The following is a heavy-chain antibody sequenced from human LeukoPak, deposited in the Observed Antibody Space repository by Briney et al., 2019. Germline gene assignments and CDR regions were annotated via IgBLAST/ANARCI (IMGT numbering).Heavy chain of an antibody. CDR2: INPNSGGT. J-gene: IGHJ5*02. CDR1: GYTFTVYY. V-gene: IGHV1-2*02. CDR3: AREGPNNWFDP. Sequence: ASVKVSFTASGYTFTVYYMHWVRQAPGQGLEWMGWINPNSGGTNYAQKFQGRVTMTRDTSISTAYMELSRLRSDDTAVYYCAREGPNNWFDPWGQGTLVTVSS.